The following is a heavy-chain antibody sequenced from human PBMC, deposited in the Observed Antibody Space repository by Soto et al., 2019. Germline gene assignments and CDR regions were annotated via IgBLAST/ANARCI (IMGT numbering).Heavy chain of an antibody. V-gene: IGHV3-30*18. D-gene: IGHD3-3*01. J-gene: IGHJ6*02. Sequence: GGSLRLSCAASGFTFSSYGMHWVRQAPGKGLEWVAVISYDGSNKYYADSVKGRFTISRDNSKNTLYLQMNSLRAEDTAVYYCAKDRGLRFLEWLPLGLGYGMDVWGQGTTVTVSS. CDR1: GFTFSSYG. CDR2: ISYDGSNK. CDR3: AKDRGLRFLEWLPLGLGYGMDV.